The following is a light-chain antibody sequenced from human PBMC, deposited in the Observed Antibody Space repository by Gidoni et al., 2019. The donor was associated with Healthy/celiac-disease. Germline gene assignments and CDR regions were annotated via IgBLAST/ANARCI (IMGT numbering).Light chain of an antibody. Sequence: EIVLTQSPATLSLSPGERATLSCRASQSVSSHLAWYQQKPGQAPMLLIYDASTRATGIPARFSGSGSGTDFTLTLSSLEPEDFAVYYCQQRSNWPPTFGQGTRLEIK. CDR1: QSVSSH. V-gene: IGKV3-11*01. J-gene: IGKJ5*01. CDR2: DAS. CDR3: QQRSNWPPT.